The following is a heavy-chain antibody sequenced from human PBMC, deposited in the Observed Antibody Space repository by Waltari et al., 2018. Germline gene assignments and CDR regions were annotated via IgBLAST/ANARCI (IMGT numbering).Heavy chain of an antibody. CDR2: IYYSGST. CDR3: ARGRHYFDY. CDR1: GGSISSYY. Sequence: QVQLQESGPGLVKPSETQSLTCTVSGGSISSYYWSWIRQPPGKGLEWIGYIYYSGSTNYNPSLKSRVTISVDTSKNQFSLKLSSVTAADTAVYYCARGRHYFDYWGQGTLVTVSS. J-gene: IGHJ4*02. V-gene: IGHV4-59*01.